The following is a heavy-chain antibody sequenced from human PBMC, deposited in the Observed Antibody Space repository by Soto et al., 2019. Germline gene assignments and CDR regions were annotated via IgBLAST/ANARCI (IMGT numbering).Heavy chain of an antibody. V-gene: IGHV4-34*01. CDR3: ARGPYCSSTSCYGQIDY. J-gene: IGHJ4*02. Sequence: SETLSLTCAVYGGSFSGYYWSWIRQPPGKGLEWIGEINHSGSTNYNPSLKSRVTISVDTSKNQFSLKLSSVTAADTAVYYCARGPYCSSTSCYGQIDYWGQGTLVTVSS. CDR2: INHSGST. D-gene: IGHD2-2*01. CDR1: GGSFSGYY.